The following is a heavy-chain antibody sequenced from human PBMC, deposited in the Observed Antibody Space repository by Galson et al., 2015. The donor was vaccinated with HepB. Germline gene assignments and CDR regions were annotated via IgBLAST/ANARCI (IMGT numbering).Heavy chain of an antibody. Sequence: SLRLSCAASGFTFSSYAMHWVRQAPGKGLEWVAVISYDGSNKYHADSVQGIFTISRDNSKNTLYLQMNSLIAEDTDVYYCARDRYGDYPHYYYSGMDVWGQATPVTVSS. CDR2: ISYDGSNK. CDR1: GFTFSSYA. D-gene: IGHD4-17*01. V-gene: IGHV3-30-3*01. J-gene: IGHJ6*02. CDR3: ARDRYGDYPHYYYSGMDV.